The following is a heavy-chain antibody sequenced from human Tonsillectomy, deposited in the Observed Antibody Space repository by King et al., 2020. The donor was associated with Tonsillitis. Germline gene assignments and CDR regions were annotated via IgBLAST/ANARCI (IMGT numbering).Heavy chain of an antibody. D-gene: IGHD4-11*01. Sequence: QLQESGPRLVKPSETLSLTCTVSGGSISSSSYYWGWIRQPPGKGLEWIGSLYYSGSTYYNPSLKSRVPISVDTSKNQFSLKLSSVTAANTAVYYSASQTTVITFDESCFDPWGQGTLVTVSS. CDR1: GGSISSSSYY. J-gene: IGHJ5*02. CDR3: ASQTTVITFDESCFDP. V-gene: IGHV4-39*07. CDR2: LYYSGST.